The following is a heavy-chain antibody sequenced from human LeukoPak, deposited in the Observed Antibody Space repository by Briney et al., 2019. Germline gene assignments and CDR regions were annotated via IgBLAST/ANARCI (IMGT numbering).Heavy chain of an antibody. CDR1: GGSISSSSYY. V-gene: IGHV4-39*01. J-gene: IGHJ3*02. Sequence: SETLSLTCTVSGGSISSSSYYWGWIRQPPGKGLEWIGSIYYSGSTYYNPSPKSRVTISVDTSKNQFSLKLSSVTAADTAVYYCARLPVYAPKDEAFDIWGQGTMVTVSS. CDR2: IYYSGST. D-gene: IGHD2-8*01. CDR3: ARLPVYAPKDEAFDI.